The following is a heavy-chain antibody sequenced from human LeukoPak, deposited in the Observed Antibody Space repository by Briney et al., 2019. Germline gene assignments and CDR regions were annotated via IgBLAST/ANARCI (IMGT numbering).Heavy chain of an antibody. J-gene: IGHJ4*02. D-gene: IGHD1-26*01. CDR1: GFIFSPYA. V-gene: IGHV3-23*01. Sequence: GGSLRLSCAASGFIFSPYALGWVRQAPGKGLEWVSAISGSGGSTYYADSVKGRFTISRDNSKNTLYLQMNSLRAEDTAVYYCAKGGEWELFDYWGQGTLVTVSS. CDR3: AKGGEWELFDY. CDR2: ISGSGGST.